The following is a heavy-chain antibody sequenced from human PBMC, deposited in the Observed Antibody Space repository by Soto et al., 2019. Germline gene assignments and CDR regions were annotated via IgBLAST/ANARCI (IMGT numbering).Heavy chain of an antibody. D-gene: IGHD6-13*01. J-gene: IGHJ4*02. CDR1: GFTLTNYA. V-gene: IGHV3-23*01. Sequence: EVQLLESGGGLVQPGRSLRLSCAASGFTLTNYAMSWVRQAPGKGLEWVSSLSGSGGSTYYADSVKGRFTISSDISKNTLYRQMNSLRAEDTAVYYCAKEISSTWFPLDYWGQGTLVTVSS. CDR3: AKEISSTWFPLDY. CDR2: LSGSGGST.